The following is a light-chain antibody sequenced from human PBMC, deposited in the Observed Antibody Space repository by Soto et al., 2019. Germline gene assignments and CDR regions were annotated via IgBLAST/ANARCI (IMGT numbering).Light chain of an antibody. CDR2: GAS. Sequence: DIVMTQSPATLSVSPGDRATLSCRASQSISNNLAWYQQKPGQAPSLLIYGASTMAGGIPARFSGSGSGTESTLTISSLQCKDSAVYFYQQYNNWSPRTFVQGTKLEIK. J-gene: IGKJ2*01. CDR1: QSISNN. CDR3: QQYNNWSPRT. V-gene: IGKV3-15*01.